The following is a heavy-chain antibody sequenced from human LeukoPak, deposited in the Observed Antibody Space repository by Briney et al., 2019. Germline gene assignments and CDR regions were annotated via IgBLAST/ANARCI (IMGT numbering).Heavy chain of an antibody. CDR3: AREKKHCSSTSCYAGYYYGMDV. Sequence: PSQTLSLTCTVSGGSISSGDYYRSWIRQPPGKGLEWIGYIYYSGSTYYNPSLKSRVTISVDTSKNQFSLKLSSVTAADTAVYYCAREKKHCSSTSCYAGYYYGMDVWGKGTTVTVSS. J-gene: IGHJ6*04. V-gene: IGHV4-30-4*01. D-gene: IGHD2-2*01. CDR1: GGSISSGDYY. CDR2: IYYSGST.